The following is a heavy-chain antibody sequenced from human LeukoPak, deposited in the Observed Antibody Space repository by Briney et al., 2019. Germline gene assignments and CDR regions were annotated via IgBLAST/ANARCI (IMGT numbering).Heavy chain of an antibody. Sequence: GVTLRLSCAASGFTFSSYGMSWVRQAPGKGLDWVSGISGSGGNTYYADSVKGRFTISRDNSKNTLYLQMNSLRAEDTALYYCARGHGGFFRYFDTNDAFDIWGQGTVVTVSS. CDR1: GFTFSSYG. V-gene: IGHV3-23*01. CDR3: ARGHGGFFRYFDTNDAFDI. CDR2: ISGSGGNT. D-gene: IGHD3-9*01. J-gene: IGHJ3*02.